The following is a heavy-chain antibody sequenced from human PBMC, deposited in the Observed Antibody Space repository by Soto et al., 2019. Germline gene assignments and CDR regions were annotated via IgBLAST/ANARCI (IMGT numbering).Heavy chain of an antibody. V-gene: IGHV4-31*03. CDR2: IYYSGTT. CDR3: ARDSSMAKGTGNFEY. J-gene: IGHJ4*02. CDR1: GGPISSDSYY. D-gene: IGHD3-10*01. Sequence: QVQLQESGPGLVKPSQTLSLTCTVSGGPISSDSYYWSWIRQHPGKGLEWIGYIYYSGTTYDNPSLRSRVTISVDTSKNQFSLKRSSVTAADTAVYYCARDSSMAKGTGNFEYWGQGTLVTVSS.